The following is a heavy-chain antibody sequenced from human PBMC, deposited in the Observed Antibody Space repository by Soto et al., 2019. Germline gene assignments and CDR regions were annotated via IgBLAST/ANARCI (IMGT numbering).Heavy chain of an antibody. Sequence: GGSLRLSCAASGFTFSSYAMHWVRQAPGKGLEWVAVISYDGSNKYYADSVKGRFTISRDNSKNTLYLQMNSLRAEDTAVYYCAKDLVAVARAGVWGKGTTVTVSS. V-gene: IGHV3-30-3*01. D-gene: IGHD6-19*01. CDR3: AKDLVAVARAGV. J-gene: IGHJ6*04. CDR2: ISYDGSNK. CDR1: GFTFSSYA.